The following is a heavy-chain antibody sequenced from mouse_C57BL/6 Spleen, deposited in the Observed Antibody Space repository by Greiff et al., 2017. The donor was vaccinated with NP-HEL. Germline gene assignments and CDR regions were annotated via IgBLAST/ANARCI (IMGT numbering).Heavy chain of an antibody. V-gene: IGHV1-64*01. CDR1: GYTFTSYW. CDR3: ARIPIGGFAY. CDR2: IHPNSGST. Sequence: QVHVKQPGAELVKPGASVKLSCKASGYTFTSYWMHWVKQRPGQGLEWIGMIHPNSGSTNYNEKFKSKATLTVDKSSSTAYMQLSSLTSEDSAVYYCARIPIGGFAYWGQGTLVTVSA. D-gene: IGHD2-14*01. J-gene: IGHJ3*01.